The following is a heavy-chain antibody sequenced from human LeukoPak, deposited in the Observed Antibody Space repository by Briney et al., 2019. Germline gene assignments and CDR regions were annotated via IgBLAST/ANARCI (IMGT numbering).Heavy chain of an antibody. D-gene: IGHD4-17*01. CDR1: GGSISNYY. J-gene: IGHJ6*03. CDR3: ARVPSTVTSGRYYYNYMDV. Sequence: SETLSLTCTVSGGSISNYYWSWIRQSPGRGLEWIGYVYYSGNTNYSPSLKSRVTISVDTSKNQFSLKLSSVTAADTAVYYCARVPSTVTSGRYYYNYMDVWGKGTTVTISS. V-gene: IGHV4-59*01. CDR2: VYYSGNT.